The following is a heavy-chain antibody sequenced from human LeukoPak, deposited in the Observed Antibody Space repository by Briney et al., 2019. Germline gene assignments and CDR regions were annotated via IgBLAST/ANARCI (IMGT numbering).Heavy chain of an antibody. Sequence: GGSLRLSCAASGFIFSSYWMSWVRQAPGKGLEWVANIKQDGSEKYYVDSVKGRFTISRDNAKNSLYLQMNSLRAEDTAVYYCARADYYDSSEDAFDIWGQGTMVTVSS. V-gene: IGHV3-7*01. D-gene: IGHD3-22*01. CDR1: GFIFSSYW. CDR3: ARADYYDSSEDAFDI. CDR2: IKQDGSEK. J-gene: IGHJ3*02.